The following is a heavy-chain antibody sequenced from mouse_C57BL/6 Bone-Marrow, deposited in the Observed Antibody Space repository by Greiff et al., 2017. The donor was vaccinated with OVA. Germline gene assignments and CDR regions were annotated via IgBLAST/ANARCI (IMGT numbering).Heavy chain of an antibody. V-gene: IGHV1-81*01. J-gene: IGHJ3*01. D-gene: IGHD1-1*01. CDR1: GYTFTSYG. CDR3: ARPYYYGSSYGWFAY. CDR2: IYPRSGNT. Sequence: VKLMESGAELARPGASVKLSCKASGYTFTSYGISWVKQRTGQGLEWIGEIYPRSGNTYYNEKFKGKATLTADKSSSTAYMELRSLTSEDSAVYVCARPYYYGSSYGWFAYWGQGTLVTVSA.